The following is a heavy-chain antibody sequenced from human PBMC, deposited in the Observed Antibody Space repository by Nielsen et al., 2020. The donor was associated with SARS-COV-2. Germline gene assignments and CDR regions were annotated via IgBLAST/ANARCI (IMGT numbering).Heavy chain of an antibody. CDR3: ARSRGCSATSCFFDY. Sequence: ASVKVSCKASGYTFTAYAIHWVRQDPGQRLEWMGWINSDSDNTKYSQKFRGRVTITRDTSASTAYMELSGLSSEDTAVYYCARSRGCSATSCFFDYWGQGALVTVSS. D-gene: IGHD2-2*01. V-gene: IGHV1-3*04. CDR1: GYTFTAYA. J-gene: IGHJ4*02. CDR2: INSDSDNT.